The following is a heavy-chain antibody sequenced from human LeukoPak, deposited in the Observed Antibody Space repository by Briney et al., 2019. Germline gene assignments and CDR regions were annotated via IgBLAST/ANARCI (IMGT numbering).Heavy chain of an antibody. CDR2: IKSKTDGGAT. Sequence: KAGGSLRLSCAASGFTFSNAWMSWVRQAPGKGLEWVGRIKSKTDGGATDYAAPVKGRFTISRDDSKNTLYLQMNSLKTEDTAVYYCTTSPARGPLWFGELLPSAGDYWGQGTLVTVSS. J-gene: IGHJ4*02. CDR3: TTSPARGPLWFGELLPSAGDY. V-gene: IGHV3-15*01. CDR1: GFTFSNAW. D-gene: IGHD3-10*01.